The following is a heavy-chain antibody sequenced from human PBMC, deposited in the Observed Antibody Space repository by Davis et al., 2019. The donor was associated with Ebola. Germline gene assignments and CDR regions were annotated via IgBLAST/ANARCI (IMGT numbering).Heavy chain of an antibody. D-gene: IGHD3-16*01. Sequence: GGSLRLSCAASGFTFSDYYMSWIRQAPGKGLEWVSYISSSGSTYYADSVKGRFTISRDNSKNTLYLQMNSLRAEDTAVYYCARDDYIWGSLNDYWGQGTLVTVSS. CDR2: ISSSGST. CDR1: GFTFSDYY. J-gene: IGHJ4*02. V-gene: IGHV3-11*01. CDR3: ARDDYIWGSLNDY.